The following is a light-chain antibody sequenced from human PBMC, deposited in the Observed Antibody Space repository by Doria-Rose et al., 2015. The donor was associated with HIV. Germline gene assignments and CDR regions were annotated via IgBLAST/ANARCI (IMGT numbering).Light chain of an antibody. Sequence: MTQSPSSLSASVGDRVTITCRASQSTGGFLNWYQQKPGKAPKLLIYAASSLRNGVPSRFSGSGSGTDFTLTISSLQPEDFATYFCQQSYSTPLTFGGGTKVEIK. J-gene: IGKJ4*01. CDR1: QSTGGF. CDR3: QQSYSTPLT. V-gene: IGKV1-39*01. CDR2: AAS.